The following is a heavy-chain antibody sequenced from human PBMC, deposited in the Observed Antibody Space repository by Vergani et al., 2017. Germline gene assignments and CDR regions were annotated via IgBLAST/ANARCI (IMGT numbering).Heavy chain of an antibody. CDR1: GGTFSSYA. Sequence: QVQLVQSGAEVKKPGSSVKVSCKASGGTFSSYAISWVRQAPGQGLEWMGRIIPIFGTANYAQKFQGRVTITADESTSTAYMELSSLRSEDTAVYYCATLACGGDCYPAGMDVWGQGTTVTVSS. J-gene: IGHJ6*02. V-gene: IGHV1-69*18. D-gene: IGHD2-21*02. CDR3: ATLACGGDCYPAGMDV. CDR2: IIPIFGTA.